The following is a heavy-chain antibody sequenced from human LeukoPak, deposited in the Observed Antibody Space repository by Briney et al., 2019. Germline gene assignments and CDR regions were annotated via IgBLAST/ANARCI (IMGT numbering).Heavy chain of an antibody. CDR1: GFTFSSYA. Sequence: GGSLRLSCAASGFTFSSYAMSWVRQAPGKGLEWVSAISGSGGSTYYADSVKGRFTISRDNSKNTLYLQMNSLRAEDTAVYYCAKDRPYYDFWSGYYMDVWGKGTTVTVSS. J-gene: IGHJ6*03. D-gene: IGHD3-3*01. CDR2: ISGSGGST. V-gene: IGHV3-23*01. CDR3: AKDRPYYDFWSGYYMDV.